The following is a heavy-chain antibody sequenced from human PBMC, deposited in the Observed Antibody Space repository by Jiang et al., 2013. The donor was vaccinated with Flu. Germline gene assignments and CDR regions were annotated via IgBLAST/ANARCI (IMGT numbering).Heavy chain of an antibody. CDR3: ARASLRLRYFDY. D-gene: IGHD2-21*02. Sequence: GPGLVKPSQTLSLTCIVSGGSTSSGDYYWSWIRQPPGKGLEWIGHFSYSGGAYYNPSLKSRVIISVDTSKNQFSLQLTSVTGADTAVYYCARASLRLRYFDYWG. J-gene: IGHJ4*01. CDR2: FSYSGGA. V-gene: IGHV4-30-4*01. CDR1: GGSTSSGDYY.